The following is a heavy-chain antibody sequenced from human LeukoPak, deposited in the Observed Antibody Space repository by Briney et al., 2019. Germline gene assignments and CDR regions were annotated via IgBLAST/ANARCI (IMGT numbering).Heavy chain of an antibody. CDR1: GGSITSDDYY. CDR2: IYYSGTT. J-gene: IGHJ6*03. CDR3: AREIYYHYYMDV. Sequence: SETLSLTCTVSGGSITSDDYYWNWIRQPPGKGLEWIGYIYYSGTTSYNPSLQSRLTISLDTSTNQFSLKLSSVTAADTAVYYCAREIYYHYYMDVWGKGTTVTVSS. V-gene: IGHV4-30-4*08.